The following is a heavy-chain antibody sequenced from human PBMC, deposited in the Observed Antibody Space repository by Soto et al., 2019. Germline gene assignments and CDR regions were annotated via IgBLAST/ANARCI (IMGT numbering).Heavy chain of an antibody. CDR1: GGSLTGYY. CDR2: IKDGGST. CDR3: ARGQEGIVATH. D-gene: IGHD5-12*01. V-gene: IGHV4-34*01. Sequence: QVQLQQWGAGLLKPSETLSLTCAVNGGSLTGYYWSWIRQPPGKGLEWIGEIKDGGSTNYSPSLRGRATISPDTSNHQFSLKLNSVPAADTAVYYCARGQEGIVATHWDQGALVTVSS. J-gene: IGHJ4*02.